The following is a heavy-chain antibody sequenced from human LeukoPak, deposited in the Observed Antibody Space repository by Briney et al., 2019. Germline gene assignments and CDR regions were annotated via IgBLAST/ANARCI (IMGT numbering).Heavy chain of an antibody. CDR3: ARWTIFGVA. Sequence: SETLSLTCTVSGASISSADYYWSWIRQPPGKGLEWIGYINYSENTYYNPSLKSRLTISVHTSKNQFSLKLTSVTAADTAVYYCARWTIFGVAWDQGTLVTVSS. J-gene: IGHJ5*02. D-gene: IGHD3-3*01. V-gene: IGHV4-30-4*08. CDR2: INYSENT. CDR1: GASISSADYY.